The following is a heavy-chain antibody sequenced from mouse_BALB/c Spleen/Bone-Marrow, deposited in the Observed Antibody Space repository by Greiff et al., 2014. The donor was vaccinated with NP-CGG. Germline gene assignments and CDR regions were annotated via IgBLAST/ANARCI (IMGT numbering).Heavy chain of an antibody. Sequence: VQLQQSGAELVKPGASVKLSCTASGFNIKDTYMHWVKQRPEQGLEWIGRIDPANGNTKYDPKFQGKATITADTSSNTAYLQLSSLTSEDTAVYYCARWLLPYGLDYWGQGTSGTVST. CDR2: IDPANGNT. CDR1: GFNIKDTY. CDR3: ARWLLPYGLDY. V-gene: IGHV14-3*02. J-gene: IGHJ4*01. D-gene: IGHD2-3*01.